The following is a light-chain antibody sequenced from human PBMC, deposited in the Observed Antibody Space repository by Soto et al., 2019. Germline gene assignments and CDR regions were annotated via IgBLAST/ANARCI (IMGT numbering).Light chain of an antibody. CDR3: SSYTSTSLVV. CDR2: DVS. CDR1: SNDVGGYNY. Sequence: QSALTQPASVSGSPGQSITISCTGSSNDVGGYNYVSWYQQVPGKAPKLIIYDVSDRPSGVSFRFSGSKSGNTASLTISGLQAEDEADYYCSSYTSTSLVVFGGGTKLTVL. J-gene: IGLJ2*01. V-gene: IGLV2-14*01.